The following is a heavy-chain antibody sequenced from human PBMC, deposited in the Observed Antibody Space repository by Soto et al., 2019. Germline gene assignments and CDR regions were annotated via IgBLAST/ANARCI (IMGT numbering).Heavy chain of an antibody. CDR1: GFTFSTYP. CDR3: ARVYTSTWLVDY. CDR2: ISYHGSNR. D-gene: IGHD6-13*01. J-gene: IGHJ4*02. V-gene: IGHV3-30-3*01. Sequence: GGSLRLFCAASGFTFSTYPMHWVRQAPGKGLEWVTIISYHGSNRFYADSVKGRFTISRDNSKNTLYLQMDSLRAEDTAVYYCARVYTSTWLVDYWGQGTLVTVSS.